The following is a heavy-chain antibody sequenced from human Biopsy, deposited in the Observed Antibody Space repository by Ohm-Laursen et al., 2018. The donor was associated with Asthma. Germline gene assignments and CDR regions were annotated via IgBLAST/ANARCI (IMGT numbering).Heavy chain of an antibody. Sequence: SLRLSCSASGFTFSSYGMHWVRQAPGKGLEWVAVISYDGSNKYYADSVKGRFTISRDNSKNTLYLQMNSLRAEDTAVYYCASQSSGPDFWSGYYYFDYWGQGPRSPSPQ. J-gene: IGHJ4*02. V-gene: IGHV3-30*03. D-gene: IGHD3-3*01. CDR1: GFTFSSYG. CDR2: ISYDGSNK. CDR3: ASQSSGPDFWSGYYYFDY.